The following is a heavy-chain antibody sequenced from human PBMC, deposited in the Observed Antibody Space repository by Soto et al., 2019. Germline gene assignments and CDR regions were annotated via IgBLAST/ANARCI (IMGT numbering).Heavy chain of an antibody. CDR2: INAGNGNT. Sequence: ASVKVSCKASGYTFTSYAMHWVRQAPGQRLEWMGWINAGNGNTKYSQKFQGRVTITRDTSASTAYMELSSLRSEDTAVYYCARGSDGSGSYDYWGQGTLVTVSS. D-gene: IGHD3-10*01. V-gene: IGHV1-3*01. CDR1: GYTFTSYA. J-gene: IGHJ4*02. CDR3: ARGSDGSGSYDY.